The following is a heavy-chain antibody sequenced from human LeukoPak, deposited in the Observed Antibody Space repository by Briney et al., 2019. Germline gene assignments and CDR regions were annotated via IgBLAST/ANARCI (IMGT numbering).Heavy chain of an antibody. Sequence: GGSLRLSCAASGFTFNSYTMSWVRQAPGKGLELVSGVSSTGVTTYYADSVKGRFTISRDNSRNTLYLQMNSLRAEDTAVYYCAKAGGGMTTMRTLGAFDVWGQGTMVTVSS. V-gene: IGHV3-23*01. CDR2: VSSTGVTT. CDR1: GFTFNSYT. J-gene: IGHJ3*01. D-gene: IGHD5-24*01. CDR3: AKAGGGMTTMRTLGAFDV.